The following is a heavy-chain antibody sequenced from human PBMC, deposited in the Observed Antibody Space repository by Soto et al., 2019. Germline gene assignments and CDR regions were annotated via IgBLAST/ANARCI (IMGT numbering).Heavy chain of an antibody. D-gene: IGHD5-18*01. CDR3: ARHQVDTAMVTLPYYYYGMDV. CDR1: GGSISSSSYY. CDR2: IYYSGST. J-gene: IGHJ6*02. Sequence: PSETLSLTCTVSGGSISSSSYYWGWIRQPPGKGLEWIGSIYYSGSTYYNPSLKSRVTISVDTSKNQFSLKLSSVTAADTAVYYCARHQVDTAMVTLPYYYYGMDVWGQGTTVTVS. V-gene: IGHV4-39*01.